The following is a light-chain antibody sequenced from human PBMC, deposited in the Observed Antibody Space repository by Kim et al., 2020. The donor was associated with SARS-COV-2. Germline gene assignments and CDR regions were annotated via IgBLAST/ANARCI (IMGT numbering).Light chain of an antibody. Sequence: SSELTQDPAVSVALGQTVRITCQGDSLRSYYASWYQQKPGQAPVLVIYGKNNRPSGIPDRYSGYSSGNTASLTITGAQAEDEADYYCNSRDSSGNNCVFG. CDR2: GKN. CDR3: NSRDSSGNNCV. V-gene: IGLV3-19*01. J-gene: IGLJ3*02. CDR1: SLRSYY.